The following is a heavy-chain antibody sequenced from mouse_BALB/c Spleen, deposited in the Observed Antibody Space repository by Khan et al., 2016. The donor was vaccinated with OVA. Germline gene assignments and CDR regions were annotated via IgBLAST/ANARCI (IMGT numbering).Heavy chain of an antibody. J-gene: IGHJ3*01. Sequence: VQLQESGAELVKPGASVKLSCKTSGYTFTSYWIQWVKQRPGQGLGWIGQIFPGTGTTYYNENFKGKATLTVDTSSNTAYMQFSSLTSEDSAVXFWARGYCGNYEFAYWGQGTLVTVSP. V-gene: IGHV1S132*01. D-gene: IGHD2-1*01. CDR1: GYTFTSYW. CDR2: IFPGTGTT. CDR3: ARGYCGNYEFAY.